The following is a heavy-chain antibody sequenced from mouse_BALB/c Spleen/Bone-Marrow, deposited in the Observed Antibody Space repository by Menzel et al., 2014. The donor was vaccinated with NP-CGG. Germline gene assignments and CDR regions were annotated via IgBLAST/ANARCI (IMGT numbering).Heavy chain of an antibody. J-gene: IGHJ3*01. V-gene: IGHV5-9-1*01. CDR1: GFTFSSFA. CDR2: ISSGGGYT. CDR3: ARQESIYDGYYGGFTY. Sequence: EVMLVESGGGLVKPGGSLKLSCAASGFTFSSFAMSWVRQTPEKRLEWVATISSGGGYTYYPGSVKGRFTISRDNAKNSLYLQMSSLRSEDTAMYCCARQESIYDGYYGGFTYWGQGTLVTVSA. D-gene: IGHD2-3*01.